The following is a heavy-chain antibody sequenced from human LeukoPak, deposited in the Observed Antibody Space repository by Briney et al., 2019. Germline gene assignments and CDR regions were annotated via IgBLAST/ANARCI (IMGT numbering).Heavy chain of an antibody. J-gene: IGHJ4*02. Sequence: SETLSLTCTVSGGSISSYYWSWIRQPPGKGLEWIGYIYYSGSTNYNPSLKSRVTISVDTSKNQFSLKLSSVTAADTAVYYCAKRYIFTSEDYWGQGTLVTVSS. CDR1: GGSISSYY. CDR3: AKRYIFTSEDY. D-gene: IGHD3-9*01. CDR2: IYYSGST. V-gene: IGHV4-59*01.